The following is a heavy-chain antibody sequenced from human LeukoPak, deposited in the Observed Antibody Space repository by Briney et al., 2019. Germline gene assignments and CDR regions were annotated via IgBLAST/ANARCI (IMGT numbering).Heavy chain of an antibody. Sequence: GGSLILSCAASGFTYSLYGMHWVRQAPGKGLEWVAVIWSDGTQKYYGDAVKGRFTISRDNSMKTLFLQMNSLRGDDTAVYYCAKDAQRGFDYSNSLESWGQGTLVTVSS. J-gene: IGHJ5*01. D-gene: IGHD4-11*01. CDR2: IWSDGTQK. CDR3: AKDAQRGFDYSNSLES. CDR1: GFTYSLYG. V-gene: IGHV3-33*06.